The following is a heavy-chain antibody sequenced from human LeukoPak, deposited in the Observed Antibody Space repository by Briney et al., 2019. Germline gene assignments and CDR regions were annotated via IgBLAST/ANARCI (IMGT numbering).Heavy chain of an antibody. D-gene: IGHD3-3*01. CDR2: ISAYNGNT. Sequence: PSVKVSCKASGYTFTSYGISWVRQAPGQGLEWMGWISAYNGNTNYAQKLQGRVTMTTDTSTSTAYMELRSLRSDDTAVYYCARASVFYDFWSGYKSDWFDPWGQGTLVTVSS. J-gene: IGHJ5*02. V-gene: IGHV1-18*01. CDR3: ARASVFYDFWSGYKSDWFDP. CDR1: GYTFTSYG.